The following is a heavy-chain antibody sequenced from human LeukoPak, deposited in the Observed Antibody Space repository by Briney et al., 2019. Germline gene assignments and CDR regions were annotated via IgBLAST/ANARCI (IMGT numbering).Heavy chain of an antibody. J-gene: IGHJ4*02. CDR1: GGSFSGYY. V-gene: IGHV4-34*01. D-gene: IGHD1-14*01. CDR3: ARGTWETRCGH. CDR2: INHSGST. Sequence: SETLSLTCAVYGGSFSGYYWSWIRQPPGKGLEWIGEINHSGSTNYNPSLKSRVTISIDTSKNQFSLKLSSVTAADTAVYYCARGTWETRCGHWGQGTLVTVSS.